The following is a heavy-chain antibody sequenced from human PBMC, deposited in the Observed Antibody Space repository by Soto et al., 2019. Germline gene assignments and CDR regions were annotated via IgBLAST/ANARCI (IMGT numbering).Heavy chain of an antibody. Sequence: GGSLRLSCAASGFTFSSYAMSWVRQAPGKGLEWVSAISGSGGSTYYADSVKGRFTISRDNSKNTLYLHMNSLRAEDTAVYYCAKPSTRIAVAGSGWFDPWGQGTLVTVSS. D-gene: IGHD6-19*01. J-gene: IGHJ5*02. CDR2: ISGSGGST. CDR3: AKPSTRIAVAGSGWFDP. CDR1: GFTFSSYA. V-gene: IGHV3-23*01.